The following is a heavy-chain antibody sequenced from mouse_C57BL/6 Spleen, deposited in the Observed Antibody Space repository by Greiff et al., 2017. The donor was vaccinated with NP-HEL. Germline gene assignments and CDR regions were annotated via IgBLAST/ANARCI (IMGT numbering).Heavy chain of an antibody. D-gene: IGHD1-1*01. V-gene: IGHV1-18*01. CDR2: INPNNGGT. CDR1: GYTFTDYN. CDR3: ARPYYGSSHWYFDV. J-gene: IGHJ1*03. Sequence: VQLQQSGPELVKPGASVKIPCKASGYTFTDYNMDWVKQSHGKSLEWIGDINPNNGGTIYNQKFKGKATLTVDKSSSTAYMELRSLTSEDTAVYYCARPYYGSSHWYFDVWGTGTTVTVSS.